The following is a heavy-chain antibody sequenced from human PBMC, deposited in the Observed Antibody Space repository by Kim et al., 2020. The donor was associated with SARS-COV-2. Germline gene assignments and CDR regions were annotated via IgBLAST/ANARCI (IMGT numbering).Heavy chain of an antibody. CDR2: ISWNSGSI. J-gene: IGHJ6*03. CDR3: AKDMGYSSSWYGTSISPHMDV. V-gene: IGHV3-9*01. D-gene: IGHD6-13*01. CDR1: GFTFDDYA. Sequence: GWSLRLSCAASGFTFDDYAMHWVRQAPGKGLEWVSGISWNSGSIGYADSVKGRFTISRDNAKNSLYLQMNSLRAEDTALYYCAKDMGYSSSWYGTSISPHMDVWGKGTTVTVSS.